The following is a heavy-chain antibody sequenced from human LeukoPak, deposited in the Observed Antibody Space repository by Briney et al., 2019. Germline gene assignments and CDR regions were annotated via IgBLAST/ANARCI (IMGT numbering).Heavy chain of an antibody. D-gene: IGHD3-10*01. J-gene: IGHJ4*02. CDR1: GNSITSHNW. V-gene: IGHV4-4*02. CDR3: ASCLFDYYYFDQ. Sequence: SETLSLTCAVSGNSITSHNWWSWVRQSPGKGLEWIGEIYHSGTTNYSPSLKSRVTISVDKSKNQLSLRLTSVTAADTAVYFCASCLFDYYYFDQWGQGTLVTVSS. CDR2: IYHSGTT.